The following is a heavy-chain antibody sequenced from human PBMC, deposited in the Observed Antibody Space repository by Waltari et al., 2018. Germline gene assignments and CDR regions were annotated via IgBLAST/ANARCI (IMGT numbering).Heavy chain of an antibody. V-gene: IGHV3-66*02. CDR1: GFTVSSNY. CDR3: ARLFDTYGTHYYGMDV. Sequence: EVQLVESGGGLVQPGGSLRLSCAASGFTVSSNYMSWVRQAPGKGLGWVSVIYSGGSTYYADSMKGRFTISRDNSKNTLYLQMNSLRAEDTAVYYCARLFDTYGTHYYGMDVWGQGTTVTVSS. CDR2: IYSGGST. J-gene: IGHJ6*02. D-gene: IGHD5-18*01.